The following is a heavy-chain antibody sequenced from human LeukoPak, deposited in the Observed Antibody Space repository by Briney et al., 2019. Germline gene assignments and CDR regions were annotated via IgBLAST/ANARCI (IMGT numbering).Heavy chain of an antibody. D-gene: IGHD3-3*01. CDR3: AKDPSYDFWSGYYIDY. J-gene: IGHJ4*02. V-gene: IGHV1-69*05. Sequence: ASVKVSCKASGGTFSSYAISWVRQAPGQGLEWMGGIIPIFGTANYAQKFQGRVTMTRDTSTSTVYMELSSLRSEDTAVYYCAKDPSYDFWSGYYIDYWGQGTLVTVSS. CDR1: GGTFSSYA. CDR2: IIPIFGTA.